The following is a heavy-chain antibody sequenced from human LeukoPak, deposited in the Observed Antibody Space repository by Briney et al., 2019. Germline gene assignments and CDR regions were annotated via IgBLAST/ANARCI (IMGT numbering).Heavy chain of an antibody. Sequence: SETLSLTCTVSGGSITSYYWSWIRQPAGKGLEWIGRISTGGSSNYNPSLKSRVTMSVDRSKNQFSLKLSSVTAADTAVYYCARDTGYQDIVVVPAAINYYYYYMDVWGKGTTVTVSS. D-gene: IGHD2-2*01. CDR2: ISTGGSS. V-gene: IGHV4-4*07. J-gene: IGHJ6*03. CDR1: GGSITSYY. CDR3: ARDTGYQDIVVVPAAINYYYYYMDV.